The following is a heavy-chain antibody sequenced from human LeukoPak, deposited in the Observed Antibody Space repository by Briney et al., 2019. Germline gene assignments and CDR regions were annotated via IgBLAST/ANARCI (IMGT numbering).Heavy chain of an antibody. CDR1: GFTFSSYG. Sequence: GGSLRLSCAASGFTFSSYGMHWVRQAPGKGLEWVAVIWYDGSNKYYADSVKGRFAISRDNSKNTLYLQMNSLRAEDTAVYYCARGDDDSSFDPWGQGTLVTVSS. CDR3: ARGDDDSSFDP. D-gene: IGHD2-21*02. V-gene: IGHV3-33*01. J-gene: IGHJ5*02. CDR2: IWYDGSNK.